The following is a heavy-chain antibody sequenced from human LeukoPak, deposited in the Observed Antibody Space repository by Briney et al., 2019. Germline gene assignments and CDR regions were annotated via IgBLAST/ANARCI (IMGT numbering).Heavy chain of an antibody. CDR3: AKYGSGTYYNGLH. Sequence: PGGSLRLSCAASGFTFSSYWMSWVRQAPGKGLEWVANIKQDGSDKYYVDSVKGRFTISRDISKSTLYLQMNSLRDEDTALYYCAKYGSGTYYNGLHWGQGTLVTVSS. V-gene: IGHV3-7*05. CDR2: IKQDGSDK. CDR1: GFTFSSYW. D-gene: IGHD3-10*01. J-gene: IGHJ4*02.